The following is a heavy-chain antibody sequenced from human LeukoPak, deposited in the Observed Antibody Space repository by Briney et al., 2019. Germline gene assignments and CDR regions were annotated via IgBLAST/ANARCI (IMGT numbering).Heavy chain of an antibody. J-gene: IGHJ4*02. V-gene: IGHV3-7*03. Sequence: ETLSLTCTVSGGSISSSSYYWGWIRQPPGKGLEWVANIKQDGSEKYYVDSVKGRFTISRDNAKNSLYLQMNSLRAEDTAVYYCARDRRYSYVKVFDYWGQGTLVTVSS. D-gene: IGHD5-18*01. CDR1: GGSISSSSYY. CDR2: IKQDGSEK. CDR3: ARDRRYSYVKVFDY.